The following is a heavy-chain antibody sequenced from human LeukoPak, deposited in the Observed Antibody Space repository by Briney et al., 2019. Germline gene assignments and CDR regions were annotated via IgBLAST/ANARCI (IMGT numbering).Heavy chain of an antibody. CDR1: GGSISRYY. Sequence: SQTLSLTCTVSGGSISRYYCGCLRQPPGKGREWLGYIYYSGSTNYNHSLKSRVTISGDTSKKQLSLKLSSVTAADTAVYYCARYVWGSYPTFEDYWGQGTLVTVSS. D-gene: IGHD3-16*02. V-gene: IGHV4-59*01. CDR3: ARYVWGSYPTFEDY. CDR2: IYYSGST. J-gene: IGHJ4*02.